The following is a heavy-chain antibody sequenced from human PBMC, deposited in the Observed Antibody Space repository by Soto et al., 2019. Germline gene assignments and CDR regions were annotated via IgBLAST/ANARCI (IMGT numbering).Heavy chain of an antibody. V-gene: IGHV2-70*11. CDR3: ARIWWPLRRVIYYGMHV. D-gene: IGHD3-10*01. CDR2: IDWDDDK. Sequence: SGPTLVXPTQTLTLTCTFSGFSLSTSGMCVSWIRQPPGKALEWLARIDWDDDKYYSTSLKTRLTISKDTSKNQVVLTMTNMDPVDTDTYYCARIWWPLRRVIYYGMHVRGQAPTVTVSS. CDR1: GFSLSTSGMC. J-gene: IGHJ6*02.